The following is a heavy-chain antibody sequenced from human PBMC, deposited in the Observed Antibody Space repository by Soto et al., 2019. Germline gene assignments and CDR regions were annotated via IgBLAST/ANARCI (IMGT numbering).Heavy chain of an antibody. CDR1: GGTFSSYA. D-gene: IGHD3-22*01. J-gene: IGHJ4*02. V-gene: IGHV1-69*01. CDR3: ARVPDYDSSGYYIPYFDY. Sequence: QVQLVQSGAEVKKPGSSVKVSCKASGGTFSSYAISWVRQAPGQGLEWMGGIIPIFGIANYAQKFQGRVTITADESTSTAYMELSSLRSEDTAVYYCARVPDYDSSGYYIPYFDYWGQGTLVTVSS. CDR2: IIPIFGIA.